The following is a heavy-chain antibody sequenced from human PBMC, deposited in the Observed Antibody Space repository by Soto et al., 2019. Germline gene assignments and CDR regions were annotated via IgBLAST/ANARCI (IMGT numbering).Heavy chain of an antibody. CDR3: ARSYSSSWYYYGMEV. V-gene: IGHV4-4*02. CDR1: GGSISSSNW. Sequence: SETLSLTCAVSGGSISSSNWLSWVRQPPGKGLEWIGEIYHSGSTNYNPSLKSRVTISVDKSRNQFSLKLSSVTAADTAVYYCARSYSSSWYYYGMEVWGQGTTVTVSS. CDR2: IYHSGST. D-gene: IGHD6-13*01. J-gene: IGHJ6*02.